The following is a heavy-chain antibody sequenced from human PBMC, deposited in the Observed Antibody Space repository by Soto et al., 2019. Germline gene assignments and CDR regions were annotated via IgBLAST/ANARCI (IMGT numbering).Heavy chain of an antibody. CDR2: VYYAGTT. V-gene: IGHV4-59*08. CDR3: ARLGAYYQALDS. Sequence: PSETLPLTCTVSDGSITPNYYSWVRQPLGKGLEWIGYVYYAGTTTYHPPLKSRVTISIDTSKNEVSLKLTSVTAADTAVYYCARLGAYYQALDSWGQGTLVTVSS. J-gene: IGHJ4*02. CDR1: DGSITPNY. D-gene: IGHD3-22*01.